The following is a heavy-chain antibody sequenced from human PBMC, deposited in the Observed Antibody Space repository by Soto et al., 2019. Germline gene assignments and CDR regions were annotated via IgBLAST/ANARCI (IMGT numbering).Heavy chain of an antibody. V-gene: IGHV4-59*01. J-gene: IGHJ4*02. CDR2: VYHTGST. Sequence: ASETLSLTCTVSGASISSSYWSWIRQSPGKGREWIAYVYHTGSTNYNPSLKSRVTISLDTSKSQFSLNLTSLTTADTAVYFCARGGNRYSNVASGVGGFDYWGQGSLVTVSS. CDR1: GASISSSY. CDR3: ARGGNRYSNVASGVGGFDY. D-gene: IGHD5-12*01.